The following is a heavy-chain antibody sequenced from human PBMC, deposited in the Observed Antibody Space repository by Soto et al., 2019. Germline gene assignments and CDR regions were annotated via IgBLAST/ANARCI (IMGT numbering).Heavy chain of an antibody. D-gene: IGHD1-26*01. CDR3: AHAYGGRSLY. CDR2: IYWDDAK. Sequence: QITLKESGPTLVKPTQTLTLTCTFSGFSLSTSRVGVGWNRQPPGKALEWLAVIYWDDAKTYRPSLKSRLTITKDTSKNQVALTMTNMDPVDTATYYCAHAYGGRSLYWGQGTLVTVSS. J-gene: IGHJ4*02. V-gene: IGHV2-5*02. CDR1: GFSLSTSRVG.